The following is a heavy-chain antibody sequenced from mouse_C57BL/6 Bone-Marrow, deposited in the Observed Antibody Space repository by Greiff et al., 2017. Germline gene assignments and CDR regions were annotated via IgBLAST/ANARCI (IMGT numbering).Heavy chain of an antibody. V-gene: IGHV14-4*01. J-gene: IGHJ3*01. Sequence: VQLKQSGAELVRPGASVKLSCTASGFNIKDDYMHWVKQRPEQGLEWIGWIDPENGDTEYASKFQGKATISVDTSSNTAYLQLSSLASEDTAVYYCTRIAYWGQGTLVTVSA. CDR1: GFNIKDDY. CDR2: IDPENGDT. CDR3: TRIAY.